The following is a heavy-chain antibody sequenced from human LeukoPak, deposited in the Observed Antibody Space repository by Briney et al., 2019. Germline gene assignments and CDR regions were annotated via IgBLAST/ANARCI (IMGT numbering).Heavy chain of an antibody. Sequence: GGSLRLSCAASGFTFSSYWMSWVRQAPGKGLEWVSAISGSGGSTYYADSVKGRFTISRDNSKNTLYLQMNSLRAEDTAVYYCAKGPRSYDFWSGYYVADAFDIWGQGTMVTVSS. CDR1: GFTFSSYW. CDR3: AKGPRSYDFWSGYYVADAFDI. CDR2: ISGSGGST. D-gene: IGHD3-3*01. V-gene: IGHV3-23*01. J-gene: IGHJ3*02.